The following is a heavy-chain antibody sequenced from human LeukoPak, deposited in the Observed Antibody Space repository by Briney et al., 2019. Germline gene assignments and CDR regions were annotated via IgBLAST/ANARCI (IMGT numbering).Heavy chain of an antibody. Sequence: ASMKVSCKASGYTFTSYYMHWVRQAPGQGLEWMGIINPSGGSTSYAQKFQGRVTMTRDTSTSTVYMELSSLRSEDTAVYYCATPGYSSGWYKNWGQGTLVTVSS. J-gene: IGHJ4*02. V-gene: IGHV1-46*01. CDR1: GYTFTSYY. CDR2: INPSGGST. D-gene: IGHD6-19*01. CDR3: ATPGYSSGWYKN.